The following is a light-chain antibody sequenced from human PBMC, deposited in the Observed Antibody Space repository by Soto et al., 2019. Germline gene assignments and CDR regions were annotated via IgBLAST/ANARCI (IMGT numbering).Light chain of an antibody. CDR2: EVN. CDR1: SSDVGGYNY. Sequence: QSALTQPPSASGSPGQSVTISCTGTSSDVGGYNYVSWYQQHPVKAPQLMIYEVNKRPSGVHDRFSGSKSGTTASLTGSGLQAEDEADYYSSSYAGSSSYVFGTGTKLTVL. CDR3: SSYAGSSSYV. V-gene: IGLV2-8*01. J-gene: IGLJ1*01.